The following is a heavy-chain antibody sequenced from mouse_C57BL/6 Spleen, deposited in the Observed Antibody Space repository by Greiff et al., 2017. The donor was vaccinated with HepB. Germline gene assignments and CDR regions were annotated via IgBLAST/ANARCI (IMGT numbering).Heavy chain of an antibody. CDR3: ARRNDYDGFAY. J-gene: IGHJ3*01. CDR1: GYTFTSYG. D-gene: IGHD2-4*01. CDR2: IYPRSGNT. V-gene: IGHV1-81*01. Sequence: VKLQESGAELARPGASVKLSCKASGYTFTSYGISWVKQRTGQGLEWIGEIYPRSGNTYYNEKFKGKATLTADKSSSTAYMELRSLTSEDSAVYFCARRNDYDGFAYWGQGTLVTVSA.